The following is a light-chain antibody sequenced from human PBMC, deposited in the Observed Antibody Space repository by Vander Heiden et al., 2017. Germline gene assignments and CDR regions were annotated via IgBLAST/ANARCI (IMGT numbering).Light chain of an antibody. V-gene: IGLV6-57*02. CDR1: SGSIASNY. Sequence: NFMLTQPHSVSESPGKTGTISCTGSSGSIASNYVQWYQQRPGSAPTTVSVVDNQRPSGVPDRFSGSIEIASNSASPTISGLKTEDEADYYCQSYDSSNHNWVFGGGTKLTVL. CDR3: QSYDSSNHNWV. J-gene: IGLJ3*02. CDR2: VDN.